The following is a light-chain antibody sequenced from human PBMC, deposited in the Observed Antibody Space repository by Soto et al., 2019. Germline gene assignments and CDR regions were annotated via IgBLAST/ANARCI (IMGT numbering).Light chain of an antibody. CDR3: QQYYSAWWT. CDR2: WAS. CDR1: QSVLDSSNNKNH. J-gene: IGKJ1*01. Sequence: DIVMTQSPDSLAVSLGERATINCKSSQSVLDSSNNKNHLAWYQQKPGQPPKLLISWASTRESGVPDRFRGSESGTDFTLTIASLQADDLAVYYCQQYYSAWWTFGQGTKVEIK. V-gene: IGKV4-1*01.